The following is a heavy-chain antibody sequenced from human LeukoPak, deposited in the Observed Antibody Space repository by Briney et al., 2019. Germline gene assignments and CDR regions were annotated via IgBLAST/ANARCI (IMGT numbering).Heavy chain of an antibody. D-gene: IGHD2-2*01. CDR3: AKDRARYCSSTSCHLNAFDI. J-gene: IGHJ3*02. Sequence: GGSLRLSCAASGFTFSSYAMHWVRQAPGKGLEWVAVISYDGSNKYYADSVKGRFTISRDNSKSTLYLQMNSLRAEDTAVYYCAKDRARYCSSTSCHLNAFDIWGQGTMVTVSS. CDR2: ISYDGSNK. V-gene: IGHV3-30-3*01. CDR1: GFTFSSYA.